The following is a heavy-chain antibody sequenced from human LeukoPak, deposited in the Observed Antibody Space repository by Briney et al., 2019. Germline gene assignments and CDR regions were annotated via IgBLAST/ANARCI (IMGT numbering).Heavy chain of an antibody. Sequence: GGSLRLSCAASGFTFDDYTMSWVRQAPGKGLEWVAKMKEDGSDVHYVDSVRGRFSISRDNAQGSLFLQMNSLRVDDTAVYYCARGGAVAGRFDPWGQGTQVTVSS. J-gene: IGHJ5*02. V-gene: IGHV3-7*01. CDR3: ARGGAVAGRFDP. D-gene: IGHD6-19*01. CDR1: GFTFDDYT. CDR2: MKEDGSDV.